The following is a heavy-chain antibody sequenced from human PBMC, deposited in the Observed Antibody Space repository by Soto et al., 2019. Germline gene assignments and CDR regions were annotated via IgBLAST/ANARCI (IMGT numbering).Heavy chain of an antibody. Sequence: QVQLVESGGGVVQPGRSLRLSCAASGFTFSSYGMHWVRQAPGKGLEWVAVIWYDGSNKYYADSVKGRFTISRDNSKNTLYLQMNSLRAEDTAVYYCARYPRYFDWSYFDYWGQGTLVTVSS. CDR2: IWYDGSNK. V-gene: IGHV3-33*01. D-gene: IGHD3-9*01. CDR3: ARYPRYFDWSYFDY. CDR1: GFTFSSYG. J-gene: IGHJ4*02.